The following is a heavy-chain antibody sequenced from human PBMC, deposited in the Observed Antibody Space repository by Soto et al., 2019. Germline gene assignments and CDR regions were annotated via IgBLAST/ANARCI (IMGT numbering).Heavy chain of an antibody. CDR1: GYSISSGHY. CDR3: ARVLRDDYVWGSYRYTNVGAFDI. V-gene: IGHV4-38-2*01. D-gene: IGHD3-16*02. CDR2: IYHSGST. Sequence: PSETLSLTCAVSGYSISSGHYWGWIRQPPGKGLEWIGSIYHSGSTYYNPSLKSRVTISVDTSKNQFSLKLSSVTAADTAVYYCARVLRDDYVWGSYRYTNVGAFDIWGQGTMVTVSS. J-gene: IGHJ3*02.